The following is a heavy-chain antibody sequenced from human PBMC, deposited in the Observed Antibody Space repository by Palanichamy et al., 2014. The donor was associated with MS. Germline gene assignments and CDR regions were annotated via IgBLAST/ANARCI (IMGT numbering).Heavy chain of an antibody. Sequence: VQLQQSGPGLVKPSQTLSLTCAISGDSVSSNSAAWNWIRQSPSRGLEWLGRTYYRSKWYNHYAVSVEGRITINPDTSKNHFSLQLNSVTPDDTAVYYCAREVEQRRTYDVFDIWGQGTMVTVSS. V-gene: IGHV6-1*01. CDR3: AREVEQRRTYDVFDI. J-gene: IGHJ3*02. CDR1: GDSVSSNSAA. CDR2: TYYRSKWYN. D-gene: IGHD6-25*01.